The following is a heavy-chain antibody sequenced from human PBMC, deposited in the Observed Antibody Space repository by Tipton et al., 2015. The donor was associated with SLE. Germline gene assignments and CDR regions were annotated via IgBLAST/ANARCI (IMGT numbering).Heavy chain of an antibody. CDR2: INHSGST. CDR3: ARGGQWLVGAFDY. D-gene: IGHD6-19*01. J-gene: IGHJ4*02. Sequence: TLSLTCAVYGGSFSGYYWSWIRQPPGKGLEWIGEINHSGSTNYNPSLKSRVTISVDTSKNQFSLKLSSVTAADTAVYYCARGGQWLVGAFDYWGQGTLVTVSS. V-gene: IGHV4-34*01. CDR1: GGSFSGYY.